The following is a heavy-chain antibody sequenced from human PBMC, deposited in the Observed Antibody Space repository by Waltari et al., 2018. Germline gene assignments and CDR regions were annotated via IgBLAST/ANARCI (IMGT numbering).Heavy chain of an antibody. D-gene: IGHD6-13*01. V-gene: IGHV4-59*01. J-gene: IGHJ6*02. Sequence: QVQLQESGPGLVKPSETLSLTCTVPGGSISSYYWRWIRQPPGKGLEWIGYIYYSGSTNYNPSLKSRVTISVDTSKNQFSLKLSSVTAADTAVYYCAREGPSSSWPYYYYGMDVWGQGTTVTVSS. CDR2: IYYSGST. CDR1: GGSISSYY. CDR3: AREGPSSSWPYYYYGMDV.